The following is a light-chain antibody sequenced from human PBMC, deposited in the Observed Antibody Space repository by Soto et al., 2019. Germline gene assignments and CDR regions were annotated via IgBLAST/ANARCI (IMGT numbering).Light chain of an antibody. CDR2: DVT. J-gene: IGLJ3*02. V-gene: IGLV2-14*01. CDR3: SSNTSSSTVV. Sequence: QSALTQPASVSGSPGQSVTISCSGSSSDVGAYNYVSWYQRHPGKAPKLMIYDVTNRPSGVSNRCSGSKSGNTASLTISGLQAEDEADYFCSSNTSSSTVVFGGGTKLTVL. CDR1: SSDVGAYNY.